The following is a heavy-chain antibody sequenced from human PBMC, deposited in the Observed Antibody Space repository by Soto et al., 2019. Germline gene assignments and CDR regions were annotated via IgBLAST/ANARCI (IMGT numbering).Heavy chain of an antibody. J-gene: IGHJ6*02. Sequence: SETLSLTCAVYGGSFSGYYWSWIRQPPGKGLEWIGEINHSGSTNYNPSLKSRVTISVDTSKNQFSLKLSSVTAADTAVYCCARGFKQQPRRGLDYYGMDVWGQGTTVTVSS. CDR1: GGSFSGYY. V-gene: IGHV4-34*01. CDR3: ARGFKQQPRRGLDYYGMDV. CDR2: INHSGST. D-gene: IGHD6-13*01.